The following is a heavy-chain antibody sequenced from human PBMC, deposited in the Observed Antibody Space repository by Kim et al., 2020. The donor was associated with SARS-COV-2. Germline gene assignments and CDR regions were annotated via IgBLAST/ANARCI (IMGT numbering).Heavy chain of an antibody. Sequence: GGSLRLSCAASGFTFSNAWMSWVRQAPGKGLEWVGRIKSKTDGGTTDYAAPVKGRFTISRDDSKNTLYLQMNSLKTEDTAVYYCTTAAAGTYGYYYMDVWGKGTTVTVSS. CDR2: IKSKTDGGTT. CDR3: TTAAAGTYGYYYMDV. CDR1: GFTFSNAW. J-gene: IGHJ6*03. V-gene: IGHV3-15*01. D-gene: IGHD6-13*01.